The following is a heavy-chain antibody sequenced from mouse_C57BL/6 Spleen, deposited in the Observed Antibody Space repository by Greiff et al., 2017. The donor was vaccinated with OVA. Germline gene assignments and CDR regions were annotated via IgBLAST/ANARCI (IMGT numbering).Heavy chain of an antibody. V-gene: IGHV1-55*01. CDR2: IYPGSGSP. CDR1: GYTFTSYW. CDR3: ARYNSGSRRYRYLDV. Sequence: QVQLQQPGAELVKPGASVKMSCKASGYTFTSYWITWVKQRPGQGLEWIGDIYPGSGSPNYNEKFKSKATLTVDTSSSTANMQLSSLTSEDSAVYYCARYNSGSRRYRYLDVWGTGTTVTVSS. J-gene: IGHJ1*03. D-gene: IGHD1-1*01.